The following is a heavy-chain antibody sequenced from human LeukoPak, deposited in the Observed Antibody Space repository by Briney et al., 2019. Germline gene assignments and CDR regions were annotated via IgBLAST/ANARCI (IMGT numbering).Heavy chain of an antibody. CDR3: ASMYSSSAGDYFDY. J-gene: IGHJ4*02. Sequence: SETLSLTCTVSGGSISSSSYYWGWIRQPPGKGLEWIGSIYYSGSTYYNPSPKSRVTISVDTSKNQFSLKLSSVTAADTAVYYCASMYSSSAGDYFDYWGQGTLVTVSS. CDR2: IYYSGST. D-gene: IGHD6-6*01. CDR1: GGSISSSSYY. V-gene: IGHV4-39*01.